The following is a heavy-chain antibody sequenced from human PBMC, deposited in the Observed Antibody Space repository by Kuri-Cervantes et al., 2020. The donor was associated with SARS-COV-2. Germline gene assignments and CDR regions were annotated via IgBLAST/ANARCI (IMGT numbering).Heavy chain of an antibody. CDR2: ISGSGGST. J-gene: IGHJ4*02. Sequence: GESLKISCAASGFTFSSYAMSWVRQAPGTGLEWVSAISGSGGSTYYADSVKGRFTISRDNSKNTLYLQMNSLRAEDTAVYYCARGGAYYYDSSGPPGYWGQGTLVTVSS. V-gene: IGHV3-23*01. CDR1: GFTFSSYA. D-gene: IGHD3-22*01. CDR3: ARGGAYYYDSSGPPGY.